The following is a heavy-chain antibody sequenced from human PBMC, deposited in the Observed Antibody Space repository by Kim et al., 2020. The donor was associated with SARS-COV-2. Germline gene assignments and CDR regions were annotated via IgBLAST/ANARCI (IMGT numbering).Heavy chain of an antibody. CDR2: IKQDVNER. CDR1: GFPFSALW. CDR3: VRVNSPAVDV. D-gene: IGHD1-20*01. J-gene: IGHJ3*01. V-gene: IGHV3-7*01. Sequence: GGSLRLSCAASGFPFSALWMSWVRQAPGKGLEWVANIKQDVNERHYGDSVRGRFTISRDNAKNSLYLQMNSLRVEDTAVYYCVRVNSPAVDVWGQGTMVT.